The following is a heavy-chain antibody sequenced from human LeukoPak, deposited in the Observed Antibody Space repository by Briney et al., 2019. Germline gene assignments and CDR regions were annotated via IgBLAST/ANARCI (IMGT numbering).Heavy chain of an antibody. Sequence: SETLSLTCAVYGGSFSGYYWSWIRQPPGEGLEWIGEINHSGSTNYNPSLKSRVTISVDTSKNQFSLKLSSVTAADTAVYYCARDLGYSIPFDYWGQGTLVTVSS. CDR1: GGSFSGYY. D-gene: IGHD2-15*01. V-gene: IGHV4-34*01. J-gene: IGHJ4*02. CDR3: ARDLGYSIPFDY. CDR2: INHSGST.